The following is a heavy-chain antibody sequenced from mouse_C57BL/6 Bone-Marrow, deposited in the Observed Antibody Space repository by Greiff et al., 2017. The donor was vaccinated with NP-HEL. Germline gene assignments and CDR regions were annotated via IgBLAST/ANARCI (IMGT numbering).Heavy chain of an antibody. V-gene: IGHV5-4*01. Sequence: EVQLKESGGGLVKPGGSLKLSCAASGFTFSSYAMSWVRQTPEKRLEWVATISAGGSYTYYPDNVKGRFTISRDNAKNNLYLQMSHLKSEDTARYYCARLLGPYYFDYWGQGTTLTVSA. CDR3: ARLLGPYYFDY. J-gene: IGHJ2*01. D-gene: IGHD4-1*01. CDR1: GFTFSSYA. CDR2: ISAGGSYT.